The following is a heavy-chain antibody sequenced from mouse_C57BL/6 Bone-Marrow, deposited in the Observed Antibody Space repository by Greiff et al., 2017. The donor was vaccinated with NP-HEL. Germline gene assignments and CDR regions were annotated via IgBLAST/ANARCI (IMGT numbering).Heavy chain of an antibody. CDR1: GYSITSDY. V-gene: IGHV3-8*01. CDR2: ISSSGST. J-gene: IGHJ4*01. D-gene: IGHD2-2*01. CDR3: ARAPLWLRRNYYGRDY. Sequence: EVKVVESGPGLAKPSQTLSLTCSVTGYSITSDYWNWIRKFPGNNLEYMGYISSSGSTYYYPSLKSRISITRDTSKNQYYLQLNSVNTEDTATYYCARAPLWLRRNYYGRDYWGQGTAVTVSS.